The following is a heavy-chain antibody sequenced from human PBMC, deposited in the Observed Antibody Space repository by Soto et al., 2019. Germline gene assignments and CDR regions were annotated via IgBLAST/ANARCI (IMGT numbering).Heavy chain of an antibody. Sequence: EVQLVESGGGLVQPGGSLRLSCAASGFTFSSYWMHWVRQAPGKGLVWVSRITSDGSSTSYADSVKGRFTISRDNAKNTLYLQMISLRPQATAVYYCARGSSLNLSADLWGRGTLVTVSS. D-gene: IGHD1-1*01. CDR2: ITSDGSST. J-gene: IGHJ2*01. CDR1: GFTFSSYW. CDR3: ARGSSLNLSADL. V-gene: IGHV3-74*01.